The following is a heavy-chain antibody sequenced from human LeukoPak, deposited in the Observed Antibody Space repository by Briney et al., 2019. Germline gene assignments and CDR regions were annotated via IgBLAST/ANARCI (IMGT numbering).Heavy chain of an antibody. J-gene: IGHJ3*02. Sequence: SETLSLTCTVSGGSISSYYWSWIRQPPGKELEWIGYIFYSGSTNYNPSLKSRVTISVDTSKNQFSLKLNSVTAADTAVYYCARHPSALYAFDIWGQGTMVTVSS. CDR2: IFYSGST. CDR3: ARHPSALYAFDI. V-gene: IGHV4-59*08. CDR1: GGSISSYY. D-gene: IGHD3-3*01.